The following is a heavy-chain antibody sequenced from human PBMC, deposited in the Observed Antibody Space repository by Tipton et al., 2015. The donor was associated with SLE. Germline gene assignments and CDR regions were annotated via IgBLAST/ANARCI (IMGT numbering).Heavy chain of an antibody. CDR2: IYYSGST. D-gene: IGHD3-10*01. J-gene: IGHJ5*02. CDR3: ARDGHYYGSGSYYKDGWFDP. Sequence: TLSLTCTVSGGSISSYYWSWIRQPPGKGLEWIGYIYYSGSTYYNPSLKSRVTISVDTSKNQFSLKLSSVTAADTAVHYCARDGHYYGSGSYYKDGWFDPWGQGTLVTVSS. CDR1: GGSISSYY. V-gene: IGHV4-59*12.